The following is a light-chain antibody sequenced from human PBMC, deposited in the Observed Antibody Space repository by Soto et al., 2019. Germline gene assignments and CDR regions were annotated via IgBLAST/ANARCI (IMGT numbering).Light chain of an antibody. CDR1: TMF. CDR2: DVI. V-gene: IGLV2-14*03. Sequence: QSVLTQPASVSGSPGQSITISCTGATMFVSWYQQHPGKAPKLIIYDVINRPSGISKRFSGSKSGNTASLTISGLQAEDESVYYCNAFTTNDTFVFGTGTKVTVL. J-gene: IGLJ1*01. CDR3: NAFTTNDTFV.